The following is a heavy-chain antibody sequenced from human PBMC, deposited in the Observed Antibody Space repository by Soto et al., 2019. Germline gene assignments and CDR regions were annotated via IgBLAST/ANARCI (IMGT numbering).Heavy chain of an antibody. CDR1: GFTFSSYS. CDR3: ARDWESGEVPAAISTVDDSWFDP. V-gene: IGHV3-48*01. D-gene: IGHD2-2*01. Sequence: GGSLRLSCAASGFTFSSYSMNWVRQAPGKGLEWVSYISSSSSTIYYADSVKGRFTISRDNAKNSLYLQMNSLRAEDTAVYYCARDWESGEVPAAISTVDDSWFDPWGQGTLVTVSS. CDR2: ISSSSSTI. J-gene: IGHJ5*02.